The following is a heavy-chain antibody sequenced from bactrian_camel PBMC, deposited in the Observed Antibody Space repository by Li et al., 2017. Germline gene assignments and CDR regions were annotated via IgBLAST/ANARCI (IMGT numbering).Heavy chain of an antibody. CDR2: IDSDGST. Sequence: DVQLVESGGGSVQAGGSLRLSCAASGYTGSTYCLGWFRQAPGKEREGVATIDSDGSTNYADSVKGRFTISQDNAGKTLYLQMNNLKPEDTAMYYCAADTVLTPDDDDYANREYNYWGQGTQVTVS. CDR3: AADTVLTPDDDDYANREYNY. CDR1: GYTGSTYC. V-gene: IGHV3S67*01. J-gene: IGHJ4*01. D-gene: IGHD5*01.